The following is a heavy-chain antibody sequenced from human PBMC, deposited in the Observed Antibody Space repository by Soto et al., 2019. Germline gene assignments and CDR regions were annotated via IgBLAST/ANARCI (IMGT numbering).Heavy chain of an antibody. CDR2: IYYRGST. V-gene: IGHV4-31*02. CDR3: ARGGSGTYHV. D-gene: IGHD3-10*01. CDR1: DDSITGGGYY. J-gene: IGHJ4*02. Sequence: KPSETLSLTCSVSDDSITGGGYYWSWIRQHPAKGLEWIGSIYYRGSTYYNPSLRSRGTISLDPSQARLSLRLTSLTAVDTATYYCARGGSGTYHVWGQGTLVTVSS.